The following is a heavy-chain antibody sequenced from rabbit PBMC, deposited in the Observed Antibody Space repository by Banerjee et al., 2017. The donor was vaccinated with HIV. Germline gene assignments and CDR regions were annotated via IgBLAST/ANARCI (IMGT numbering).Heavy chain of an antibody. Sequence: QLTETGGGLVQPGGSLTLSCKASGIDFTNYYITWVRQAPGKGLEWIGIIYPAKGSTDYASWVNGRFTISSDNAQSTVDLKMTSLTAADTATYFCARAIVPWLGLTRLDLRGQGTLVTVS. CDR2: IYPAKGST. CDR3: ARAIVPWLGLTRLDL. D-gene: IGHD4-1*01. V-gene: IGHV1S7*01. CDR1: GIDFTNYY. J-gene: IGHJ3*01.